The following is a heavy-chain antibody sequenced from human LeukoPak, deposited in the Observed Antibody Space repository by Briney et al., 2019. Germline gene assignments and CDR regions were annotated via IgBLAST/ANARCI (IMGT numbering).Heavy chain of an antibody. Sequence: SETLSLTCTVSGASMRTYYWSWIRQPPGKGLEWIGFIYHSGSTDYNPSLKSRGTISVDTSKNQSSLKLSSVTAADTAVYYCARTNYYGSGSYYPDLWGQGTLVTVSS. V-gene: IGHV4-59*08. CDR2: IYHSGST. D-gene: IGHD3-10*01. CDR1: GASMRTYY. CDR3: ARTNYYGSGSYYPDL. J-gene: IGHJ5*02.